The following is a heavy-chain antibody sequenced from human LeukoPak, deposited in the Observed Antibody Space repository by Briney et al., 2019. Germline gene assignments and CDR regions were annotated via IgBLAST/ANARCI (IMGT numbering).Heavy chain of an antibody. V-gene: IGHV4-4*07. CDR3: AREPTSGREPTSGRPLDY. CDR2: IYSSGSN. Sequence: SETLSLTCTVSGGSISGYFWTWIRQPAGKGLEWIGRIYSSGSNNYNPSLKSRVTMSLDTSKNHFSLNLTSVTAADTTVYYCAREPTSGREPTSGRPLDYWGQGTLVTVSS. J-gene: IGHJ4*02. D-gene: IGHD5-12*01. CDR1: GGSISGYF.